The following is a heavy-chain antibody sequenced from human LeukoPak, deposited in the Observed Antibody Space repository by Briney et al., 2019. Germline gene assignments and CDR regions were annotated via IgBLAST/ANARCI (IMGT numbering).Heavy chain of an antibody. CDR3: ARGAVLAVADLYYYYYGMDV. J-gene: IGHJ6*02. V-gene: IGHV4-61*01. D-gene: IGHD6-19*01. Sequence: PSETLSLICTVSGGSVSSGRYYWSWIRQPPGKGLEWIGYISYSGSTNYNHSLKSRVTISVDTSKNQFSLKLSSVTAADTAVYYCARGAVLAVADLYYYYYGMDVWGQGTTVTVSS. CDR1: GGSVSSGRYY. CDR2: ISYSGST.